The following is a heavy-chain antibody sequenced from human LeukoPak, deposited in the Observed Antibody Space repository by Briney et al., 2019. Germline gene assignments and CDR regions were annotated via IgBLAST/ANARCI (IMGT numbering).Heavy chain of an antibody. V-gene: IGHV3-7*01. CDR3: XXXXXXXRGCAFDI. CDR1: GFTFSYFW. J-gene: IGHJ3*02. D-gene: IGHD1-26*01. Sequence: PGGSLRLSCAASGFTFSYFWMSWVRQAPGKGLEWVANIKEDGSEKYYVASVKGRFTISRDNAKNSLYLQMNSLRAEDTAVYYXXXXXXXXRGCAFDIWGQGTMVTVSS. CDR2: IKEDGSEK.